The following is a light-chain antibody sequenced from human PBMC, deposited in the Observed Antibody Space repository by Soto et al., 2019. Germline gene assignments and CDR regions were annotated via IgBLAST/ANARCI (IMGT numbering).Light chain of an antibody. CDR2: DAS. V-gene: IGKV3-11*01. Sequence: EIVLTQSPATLSLSPGERATPSCRASQSVGTFFAWYQQRPGQAPRLLIYDASNRATGIPARFSGSGSGTDFTLTISSLEPEDFAVYYCQQCYNWPQWTFGQGTKVDIK. J-gene: IGKJ1*01. CDR1: QSVGTF. CDR3: QQCYNWPQWT.